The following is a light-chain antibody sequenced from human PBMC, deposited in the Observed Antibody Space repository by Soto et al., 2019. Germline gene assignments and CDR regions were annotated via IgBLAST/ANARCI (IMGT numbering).Light chain of an antibody. CDR1: QSISSW. V-gene: IGKV1-5*01. J-gene: IGKJ1*01. CDR3: QKYETFSGT. Sequence: DIQMTQSPSTLSASVGDRVTITCRASQSISSWLAWYQQKPGEAPKLLIYDASALPRGVPSRFSGSGSGTKFTLTIASLQPDDFATYYCQKYETFSGTCGPGTKGDIK. CDR2: DAS.